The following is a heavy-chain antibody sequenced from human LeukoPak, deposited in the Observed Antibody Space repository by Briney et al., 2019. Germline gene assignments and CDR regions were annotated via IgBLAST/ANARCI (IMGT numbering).Heavy chain of an antibody. CDR3: ARVLAGATYFDY. CDR1: GFTFSRNE. CDR2: ISSSGSTM. D-gene: IGHD1-26*01. J-gene: IGHJ4*01. Sequence: GGSLRLSCAASGFTFSRNEMNWVRQAPGKGLEWLSYISSSGSTMYYADSVKGRITISRDNAKNSLYLQMNSLRAEDTAVYYCARVLAGATYFDYWGQGTLVTVSS. V-gene: IGHV3-48*03.